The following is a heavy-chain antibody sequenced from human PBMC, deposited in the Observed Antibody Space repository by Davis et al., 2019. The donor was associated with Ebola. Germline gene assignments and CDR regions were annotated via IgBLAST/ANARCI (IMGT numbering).Heavy chain of an antibody. J-gene: IGHJ6*02. CDR1: GGTFSSYA. CDR2: IIPIFGAA. D-gene: IGHD3-10*01. V-gene: IGHV1-69*13. Sequence: AASVKVSCKASGGTFSSYALSWVRQAPGQGLEWMGGIIPIFGAANYAQKFQGRVTITADESTSTAYMELSSLRSEDTAVYYCARGRKWKGSGSYYPNYDMDVWGQGTTVTVSS. CDR3: ARGRKWKGSGSYYPNYDMDV.